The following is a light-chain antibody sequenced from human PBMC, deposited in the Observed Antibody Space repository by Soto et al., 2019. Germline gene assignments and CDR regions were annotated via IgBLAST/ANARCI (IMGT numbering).Light chain of an antibody. J-gene: IGLJ3*02. CDR3: AAWDDGLAGWG. CDR1: SSNLGSKY. CDR2: SDT. Sequence: QSVLTQPPSASGTPGQRVSISCSGSSSNLGSKYVYWYQQIPGTAPKLLIYSDTQRPSGVPDRFSGSKSGSSASLAISGLRSGDGVVFYLAAWDDGLAGWGFGGGPKLPVL. V-gene: IGLV1-47*02.